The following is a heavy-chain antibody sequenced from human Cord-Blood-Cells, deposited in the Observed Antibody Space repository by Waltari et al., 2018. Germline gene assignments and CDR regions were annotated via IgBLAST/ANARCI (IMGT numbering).Heavy chain of an antibody. V-gene: IGHV3-7*01. CDR1: GFTFSSYW. D-gene: IGHD6-19*01. Sequence: EVQLVESGGGLVQPGGSLSLSCAASGFTFSSYWMSWVRQAPGKGLEWVANIKQDGSEKYYVDSVKGRFTSSRDNAKNSLYLQMNRLRAEDTAVYYCAREAVAGKCCFDYGGQGTLVTGSS. CDR3: AREAVAGKCCFDY. J-gene: IGHJ4*02. CDR2: IKQDGSEK.